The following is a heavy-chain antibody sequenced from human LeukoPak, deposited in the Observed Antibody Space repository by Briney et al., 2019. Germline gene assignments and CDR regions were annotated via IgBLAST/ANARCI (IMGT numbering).Heavy chain of an antibody. CDR1: GGSISSHY. Sequence: SETLSLTCTVSGGSISSHYWTWIRQSPVKGLEWIGDISNSGSTSYNPSLKSRVTISIDTSKNQFSLKPSSVTAADTAVYYCGRDALVGYFSYYYMDVWGKGTTVTVSS. J-gene: IGHJ6*03. CDR2: ISNSGST. CDR3: GRDALVGYFSYYYMDV. D-gene: IGHD2-15*01. V-gene: IGHV4-59*11.